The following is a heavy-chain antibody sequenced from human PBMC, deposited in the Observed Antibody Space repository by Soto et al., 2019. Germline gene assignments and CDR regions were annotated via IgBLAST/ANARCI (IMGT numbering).Heavy chain of an antibody. CDR2: ISGSGGST. D-gene: IGHD3-22*01. CDR1: GFTFSSYA. Sequence: GGSLRLSCAASGFTFSSYAMSWVRQAPGKGLEWVSAISGSGGSTYYADSVKGRFTISRDNSKNTLYLQMNSLRAEDTAVYYCASSSDSSGYRYYYYGMDVWGQGTTVTVSS. V-gene: IGHV3-23*01. CDR3: ASSSDSSGYRYYYYGMDV. J-gene: IGHJ6*02.